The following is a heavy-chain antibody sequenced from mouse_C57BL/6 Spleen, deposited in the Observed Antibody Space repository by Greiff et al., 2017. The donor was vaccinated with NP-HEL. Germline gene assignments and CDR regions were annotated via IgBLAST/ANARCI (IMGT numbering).Heavy chain of an antibody. Sequence: EVKLMESGEGLVKPGGSLKLSCAASGFTFSSYAMSWVRQTPEKRLEWVAYISSGGDYIYYADTVKGRFTISRDNARNTLYLQMSSLKSEDTAMYYCTTVVAHYYAMDYWGQGTSVTVSS. J-gene: IGHJ4*01. CDR2: ISSGGDYI. CDR1: GFTFSSYA. CDR3: TTVVAHYYAMDY. V-gene: IGHV5-9-1*02. D-gene: IGHD1-1*01.